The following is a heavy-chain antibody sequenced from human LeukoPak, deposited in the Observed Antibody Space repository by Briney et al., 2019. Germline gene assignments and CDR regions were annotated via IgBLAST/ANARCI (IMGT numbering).Heavy chain of an antibody. CDR3: AKDHRAVGANPEGY. CDR2: ISYDGSNK. Sequence: GGSLRLSCAASGFTFSSYAMHWVRQAPGKGLEWVAVISYDGSNKYYADSVKGRFTISRDNSKNTLYLQMNSLRAEDTAVYYCAKDHRAVGANPEGYWGQGTLVTVSS. J-gene: IGHJ4*02. D-gene: IGHD1-26*01. CDR1: GFTFSSYA. V-gene: IGHV3-30*04.